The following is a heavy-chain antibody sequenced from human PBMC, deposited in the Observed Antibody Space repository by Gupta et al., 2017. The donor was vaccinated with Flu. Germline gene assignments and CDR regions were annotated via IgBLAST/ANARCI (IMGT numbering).Heavy chain of an antibody. J-gene: IGHJ6*02. CDR2: IVLLVGTA. CDR3: ARWPVSPGPDYHIYGMEV. D-gene: IGHD5/OR15-5a*01. V-gene: IGHV1-69*06. Sequence: QVHLVQSGAEVKKPGSSVSVSCKVFGNTFSKHAIACVRQARGQGLEWMGDIVLLVGTAMYAEKFQGRVTITADKSTTTAYMTVSSLGSEDTAVYYCARWPVSPGPDYHIYGMEVWGQGTTVIVSS. CDR1: GNTFSKHA.